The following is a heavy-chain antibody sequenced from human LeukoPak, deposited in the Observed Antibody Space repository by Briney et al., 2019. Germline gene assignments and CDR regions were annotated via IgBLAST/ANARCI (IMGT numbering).Heavy chain of an antibody. Sequence: PGESLKISCKGSGYSFTSYWIGWVRQMPGKGLEWMGIIYPGDSDTRYSPSFQGHVTISADKSISTAYLQWSSLKASDTAMYYCARTPLYSSGWYHTDYWGQGTLVTVSS. J-gene: IGHJ4*02. V-gene: IGHV5-51*01. D-gene: IGHD6-19*01. CDR2: IYPGDSDT. CDR1: GYSFTSYW. CDR3: ARTPLYSSGWYHTDY.